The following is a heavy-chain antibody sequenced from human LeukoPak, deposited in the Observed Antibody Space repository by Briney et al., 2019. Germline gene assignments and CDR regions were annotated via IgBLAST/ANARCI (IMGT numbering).Heavy chain of an antibody. Sequence: SQTLSLTCAISGDSVSSNSAAWNWIRQSPSRGLEWLGRTYYRSKWYNDYAVSVKSRITINPDTSKNQFSLQLNSVTPEDTAVYYCARDDYLAVAGIYYYYGMDVWGQGTTVTVSS. CDR2: TYYRSKWYN. J-gene: IGHJ6*02. CDR1: GDSVSSNSAA. CDR3: ARDDYLAVAGIYYYYGMDV. D-gene: IGHD6-19*01. V-gene: IGHV6-1*01.